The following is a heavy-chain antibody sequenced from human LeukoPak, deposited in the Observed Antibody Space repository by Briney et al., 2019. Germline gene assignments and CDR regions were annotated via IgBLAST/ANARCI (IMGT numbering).Heavy chain of an antibody. CDR3: ARDLGYFDWFVV. Sequence: GGSLRLSCAASGLTFSSYSMNWVRQAPGKGLEWVSYISSSSSTIYYADSVKGRFTISRDNAKNSLYLQMNSLRAEDTAVYYCARDLGYFDWFVVWGQGTLVTVSS. CDR2: ISSSSSTI. D-gene: IGHD3-9*01. J-gene: IGHJ5*02. CDR1: GLTFSSYS. V-gene: IGHV3-48*01.